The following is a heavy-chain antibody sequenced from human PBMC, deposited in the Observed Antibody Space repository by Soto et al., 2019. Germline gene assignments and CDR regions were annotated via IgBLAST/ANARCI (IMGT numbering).Heavy chain of an antibody. J-gene: IGHJ4*02. D-gene: IGHD3-10*01. Sequence: LGESLKISCQGSGYSFPNYWIGWVRQMPGKGLEWMAMIYPHDSDTRYSPSFQGRVTISADRSGSTVFLQWSSLKASDTAMYYCTRPPHGSDGAFWGQGTQVTVSS. CDR3: TRPPHGSDGAF. CDR2: IYPHDSDT. CDR1: GYSFPNYW. V-gene: IGHV5-51*01.